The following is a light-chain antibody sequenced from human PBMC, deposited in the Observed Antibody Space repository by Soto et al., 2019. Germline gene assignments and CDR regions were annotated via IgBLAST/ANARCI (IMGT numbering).Light chain of an antibody. J-gene: IGLJ2*01. Sequence: QSALTQPASVSGSPGQSITISCTGTSSDVGGYNYVSWYQQHPGKAPKLMIYDVSNQPSGVSNRFSGSKSGNTASLTISGLQAEDEADYYCSSYTSSSTPVVFGGGTKVTVL. CDR1: SSDVGGYNY. CDR2: DVS. CDR3: SSYTSSSTPVV. V-gene: IGLV2-14*01.